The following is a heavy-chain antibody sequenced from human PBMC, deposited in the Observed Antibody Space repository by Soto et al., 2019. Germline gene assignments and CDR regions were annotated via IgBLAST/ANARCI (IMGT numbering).Heavy chain of an antibody. V-gene: IGHV3-30-3*01. J-gene: IGHJ4*02. CDR2: IPSDGSAQ. D-gene: IGHD1-1*01. CDR3: ARALAGQVRSAWTWLDY. CDR1: GFTFRDYA. Sequence: QVQLVESGGGVVQPGRSLRLSCEASGFTFRDYAMHWVRQAPGKGLEWVAAIPSDGSAQHYADSVKGRFSISRDNSKNTLSLQMHSLRPDDAALYYCARALAGQVRSAWTWLDYWGQGTLVTVSS.